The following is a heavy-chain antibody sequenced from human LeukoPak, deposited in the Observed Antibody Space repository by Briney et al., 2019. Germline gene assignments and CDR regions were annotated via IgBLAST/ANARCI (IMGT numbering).Heavy chain of an antibody. Sequence: GGSLRLSCAASGVTFSSYAMSWVRQAPGKGLEWVSAISGSGGSTYYADSVKGRFTISRDNSKNTLYLQMNSLRAEDTAVYYCAKDDSSSSAHLDYFDYWGQGTLVTVSS. CDR1: GVTFSSYA. V-gene: IGHV3-23*01. CDR3: AKDDSSSSAHLDYFDY. D-gene: IGHD6-6*01. J-gene: IGHJ4*02. CDR2: ISGSGGST.